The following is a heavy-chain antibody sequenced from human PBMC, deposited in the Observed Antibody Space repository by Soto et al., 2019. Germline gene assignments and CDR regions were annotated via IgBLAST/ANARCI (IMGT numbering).Heavy chain of an antibody. V-gene: IGHV3-21*01. CDR2: ISSSSSYI. D-gene: IGHD5-18*01. J-gene: IGHJ6*02. Sequence: GGSLRLSCAASGFTFSSYSMNWVRQAPGKGLEWVSSISSSSSYIYYADSVKGRFTISRDNAKNSLYLQMNSLRAEDTAVYYCARDSFVPAMDYYYYGMDVWGQGTTGTVSS. CDR1: GFTFSSYS. CDR3: ARDSFVPAMDYYYYGMDV.